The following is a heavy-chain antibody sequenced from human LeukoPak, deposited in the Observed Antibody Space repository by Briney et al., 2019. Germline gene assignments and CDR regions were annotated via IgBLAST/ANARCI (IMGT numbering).Heavy chain of an antibody. J-gene: IGHJ4*02. V-gene: IGHV1-69*13. D-gene: IGHD2-2*01. Sequence: SVKVSCKASRGTFSSYAISWVRQAPGQGLEWMGGIIPIFGTANYAQKFQGRVTITADESTSTAYMELSSLRSEDTAVYYCAREGYCSSTSCSGDVDYWGQGTLVTVSS. CDR2: IIPIFGTA. CDR3: AREGYCSSTSCSGDVDY. CDR1: RGTFSSYA.